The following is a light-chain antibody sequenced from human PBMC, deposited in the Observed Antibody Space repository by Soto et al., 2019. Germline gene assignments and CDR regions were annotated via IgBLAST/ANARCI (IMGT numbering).Light chain of an antibody. Sequence: DIQVTQSPPTLSASVGDRVTITCRASQTISTWMAWYQQKPGKAPKLLIYSASTLVRGVPSRFSGSGSGTEFTLTISGLQPEDSLTYYCQQAKSFPITFGQGTRLEIK. CDR1: QTISTW. CDR2: SAS. V-gene: IGKV1-5*03. J-gene: IGKJ5*01. CDR3: QQAKSFPIT.